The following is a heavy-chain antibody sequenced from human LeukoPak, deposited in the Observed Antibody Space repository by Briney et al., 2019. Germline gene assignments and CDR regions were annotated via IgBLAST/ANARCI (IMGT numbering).Heavy chain of an antibody. J-gene: IGHJ2*01. CDR1: GGSFSSYY. V-gene: IGHV4-59*01. Sequence: ETLSLTCTVSGGSFSSYYRSWVRQAPGKGLEWIGYIYYSGSTNYNPSLKSRVTISVDTSKNQFSLKLSSVTAADTAVYYCARVHSSGWYDDWYFDLWGRGTLVTVSS. CDR3: ARVHSSGWYDDWYFDL. CDR2: IYYSGST. D-gene: IGHD6-19*01.